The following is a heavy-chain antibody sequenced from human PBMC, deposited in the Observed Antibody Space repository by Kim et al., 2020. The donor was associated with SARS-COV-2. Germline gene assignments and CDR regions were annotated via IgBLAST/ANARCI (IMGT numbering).Heavy chain of an antibody. J-gene: IGHJ6*02. CDR2: INHSGST. CDR1: GGSFSGYY. V-gene: IGHV4-34*01. Sequence: SETLSLTCAVYGGSFSGYYWSWIRQPPGKGLEWIGEINHSGSTNYNPSLKSRVTISVDTSKNQFSLKLSSVTAADTAVYYCARRGYYDILTGYYLRPRHAYGMDVWGQGTTVTVSS. CDR3: ARRGYYDILTGYYLRPRHAYGMDV. D-gene: IGHD3-9*01.